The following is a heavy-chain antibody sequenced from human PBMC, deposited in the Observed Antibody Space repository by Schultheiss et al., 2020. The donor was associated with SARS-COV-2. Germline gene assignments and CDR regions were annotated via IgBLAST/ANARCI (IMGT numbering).Heavy chain of an antibody. CDR1: GYTFTSYG. J-gene: IGHJ6*02. D-gene: IGHD6-19*01. CDR2: IIPILGIA. CDR3: ARDENSSMDYYYGMDV. V-gene: IGHV1-69*04. Sequence: SVKVSCKASGYTFTSYGISWVRQAPGQGLEWMGRIIPILGIANYAQKFQGRVTITADKSTSTAYMELSSLRSEDTAVYYCARDENSSMDYYYGMDVWGQGTTVTVSS.